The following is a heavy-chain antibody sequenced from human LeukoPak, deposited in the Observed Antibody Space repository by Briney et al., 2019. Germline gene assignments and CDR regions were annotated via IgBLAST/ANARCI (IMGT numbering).Heavy chain of an antibody. Sequence: VSVKVSCKVSGCTLTELSMHWVRQAPGKGLEWMGGFDPEDGETIYAQKFQGRVTMTEDTSTDTAYMELSSLRSEDTAVYYCATDAAGTPYYFDYWGQGTLVTVSS. CDR1: GCTLTELS. CDR3: ATDAAGTPYYFDY. CDR2: FDPEDGET. D-gene: IGHD6-13*01. V-gene: IGHV1-24*01. J-gene: IGHJ4*02.